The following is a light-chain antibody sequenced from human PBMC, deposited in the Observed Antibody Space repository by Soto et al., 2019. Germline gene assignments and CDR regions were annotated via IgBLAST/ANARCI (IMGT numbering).Light chain of an antibody. V-gene: IGKV3-20*01. Sequence: EIVLTQSPGTLSLSPGERATLPCRASQSVSSYLAWYQQKPGQAPRLLIFATSSGATGIPDRFSGSGSGTDFTLTISGLEPEDFAVYYCQQYVSSPYTFGQGTKLEI. CDR2: ATS. CDR1: QSVSSY. J-gene: IGKJ2*01. CDR3: QQYVSSPYT.